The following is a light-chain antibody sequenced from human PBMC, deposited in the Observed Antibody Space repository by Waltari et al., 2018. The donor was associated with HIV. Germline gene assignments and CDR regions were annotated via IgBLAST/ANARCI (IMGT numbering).Light chain of an antibody. CDR1: TPNIGSSY. Sequence: QSVLTQPPSVSAAPGHKVTISCSGSTPNIGSSYVSWYQQLPGTAPKLLIYADYKRPSGIPDRFSGSKSGTSATLAIPGLQTGAAADYYCGTWDSSLSAGIFGGGTKLTVL. CDR2: ADY. J-gene: IGLJ2*01. CDR3: GTWDSSLSAGI. V-gene: IGLV1-51*01.